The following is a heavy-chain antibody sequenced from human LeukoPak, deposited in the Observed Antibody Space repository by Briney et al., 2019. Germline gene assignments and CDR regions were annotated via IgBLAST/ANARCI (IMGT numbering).Heavy chain of an antibody. V-gene: IGHV4-59*01. D-gene: IGHD5-24*01. CDR2: IYYSGST. J-gene: IGHJ4*02. CDR3: ARTSGRDGYGY. Sequence: SETLSLTCTVSGDSISSYYWGWIRQPPGKGLEWIGYIYYSGSTNYNPSLKSRVTISVDTSKNQFSLKLSSVTAADTAVYYCARTSGRDGYGYWGQGTLVTVSS. CDR1: GDSISSYY.